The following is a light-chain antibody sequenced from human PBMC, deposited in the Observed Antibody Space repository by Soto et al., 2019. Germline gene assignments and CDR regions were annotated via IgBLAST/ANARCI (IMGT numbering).Light chain of an antibody. CDR3: QQYNSYSP. J-gene: IGKJ1*01. Sequence: DIQMTQSPSTLSASVGDRVAITVRASQSISSLLACYQQKPGKAPKLLIYKASSLESGVPSRFSGSGSGTEFTLTISSLQPDDFATYYCQQYNSYSPFGQGTKVDI. CDR2: KAS. V-gene: IGKV1-5*03. CDR1: QSISSL.